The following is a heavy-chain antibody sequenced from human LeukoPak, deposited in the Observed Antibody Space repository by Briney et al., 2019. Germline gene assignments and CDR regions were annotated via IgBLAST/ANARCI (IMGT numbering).Heavy chain of an antibody. D-gene: IGHD4-17*01. V-gene: IGHV3-73*01. CDR2: IRNKANSYAT. CDR1: GFTFSGSD. J-gene: IGHJ4*02. CDR3: TTFDYGDYGGY. Sequence: HTGGSLRLSCAASGFTFSGSDMHWVRQASGKGLEWVGRIRNKANSYATAYAASVKGRFTISRDDSTNTAYLQMNSLKTEDTAVYYCTTFDYGDYGGYWGQGTLVTVSS.